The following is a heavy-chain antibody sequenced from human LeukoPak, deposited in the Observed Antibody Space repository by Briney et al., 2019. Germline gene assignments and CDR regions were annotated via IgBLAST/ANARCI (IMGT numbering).Heavy chain of an antibody. CDR1: GFTVSSNY. V-gene: IGHV3-53*01. J-gene: IGHJ4*02. CDR2: IYSGGST. D-gene: IGHD5-18*01. CDR3: ARDSGYSYGYDY. Sequence: HPGGSLRLSCAASGFTVSSNYMSWDRQAPGKGLEWASVIYSGGSTYYAASVKGRFTISRDNSKNTLYLQMNSLRAEDTAVYYCARDSGYSYGYDYWGQGTLVTVSS.